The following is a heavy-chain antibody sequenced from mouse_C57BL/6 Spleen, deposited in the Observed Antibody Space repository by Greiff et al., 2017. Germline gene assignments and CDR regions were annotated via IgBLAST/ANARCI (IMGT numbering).Heavy chain of an antibody. D-gene: IGHD1-1*01. J-gene: IGHJ2*01. CDR1: GYAFSSSW. CDR3: ARLLLRPFDY. V-gene: IGHV1-82*01. Sequence: QVHVKQSGPELVKPGASVKISCKASGYAFSSSWMNWVKQRPGKGLEWIGRIYPGDGDTNYNGKFKGKATLTADKSSSTAYMQLSSLTSEYSAVYFCARLLLRPFDYWGQGTTLTVSS. CDR2: IYPGDGDT.